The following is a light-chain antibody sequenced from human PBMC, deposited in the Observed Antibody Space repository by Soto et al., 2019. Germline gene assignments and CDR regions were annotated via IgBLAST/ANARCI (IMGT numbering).Light chain of an antibody. J-gene: IGKJ1*01. CDR1: QSVLYSSNNKHS. CDR2: WAS. Sequence: DIVMTQSPDSLAVSLGERATINCKSSQSVLYSSNNKHSLAWYQQKPGQPPKLLIYWASTLESGVPDRFSGSGSGTDFTLTISSLQAEDVARYFCQQYYSRPRTFGQGTKVEL. CDR3: QQYYSRPRT. V-gene: IGKV4-1*01.